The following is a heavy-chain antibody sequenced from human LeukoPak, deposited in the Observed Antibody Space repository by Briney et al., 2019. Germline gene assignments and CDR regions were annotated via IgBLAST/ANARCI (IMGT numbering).Heavy chain of an antibody. D-gene: IGHD5-24*01. V-gene: IGHV4-61*03. CDR1: GGSISSSSYF. CDR3: ARDVPVETSDAFDI. CDR2: IYYSGRT. Sequence: SETLSLTCSASGGSISSSSYFWGWIRQPPGKGLEWIGYIYYSGRTNYNPSLKGRATMSVDTSKNHFSLRLTSVTVADTAVYYCARDVPVETSDAFDIWGQGTMVTVSS. J-gene: IGHJ3*02.